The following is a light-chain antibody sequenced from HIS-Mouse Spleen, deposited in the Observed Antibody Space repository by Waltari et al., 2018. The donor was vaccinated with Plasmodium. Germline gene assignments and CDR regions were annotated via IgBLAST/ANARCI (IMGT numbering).Light chain of an antibody. Sequence: AIQFTQSPSSLSASVGDRITITCRASQGISSALAWYQQKPGKAPKLLIYDASSLESGVPSRVSGSGSGTEFTLTISSLQPEDFATYYCQQFNSYPQGTFGQGTRLEIK. J-gene: IGKJ5*01. CDR2: DAS. CDR1: QGISSA. CDR3: QQFNSYPQGT. V-gene: IGKV1-13*02.